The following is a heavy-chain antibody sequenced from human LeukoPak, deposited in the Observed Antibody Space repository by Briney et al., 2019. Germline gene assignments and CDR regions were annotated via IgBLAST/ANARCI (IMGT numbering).Heavy chain of an antibody. CDR3: ARGGFAPTYYYGMDV. Sequence: SETLSLTCAVYGGSFSGYYWSWIRQPPGKGLEWIGEINHSGSTNHNPSLKSRVTISVDTSKNQFSLKLSSVTAADTAVYYCARGGFAPTYYYGMDVWGQRTTVTVSS. CDR1: GGSFSGYY. V-gene: IGHV4-34*01. D-gene: IGHD3-3*01. J-gene: IGHJ6*02. CDR2: INHSGST.